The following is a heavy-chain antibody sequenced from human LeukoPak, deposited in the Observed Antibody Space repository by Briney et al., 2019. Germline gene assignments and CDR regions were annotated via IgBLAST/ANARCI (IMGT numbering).Heavy chain of an antibody. J-gene: IGHJ3*02. CDR2: IYYSGST. Sequence: PSETLSLTCTVSGGSISSYYWSWIRQPPGKGLEWIGYIYYSGSTNYNPSLKSRVTISVDTSKNQFSLKLSSVTAADTAVYYCARDYVEGQQEDAFDIWGQGTMVTVSS. V-gene: IGHV4-59*01. CDR1: GGSISSYY. D-gene: IGHD3-16*01. CDR3: ARDYVEGQQEDAFDI.